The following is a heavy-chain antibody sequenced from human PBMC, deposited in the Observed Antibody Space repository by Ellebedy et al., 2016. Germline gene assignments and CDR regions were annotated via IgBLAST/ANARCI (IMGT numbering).Heavy chain of an antibody. J-gene: IGHJ3*02. CDR1: GYTFTSDY. Sequence: ASVKVSCKASGYTFTSDYMHWVRQAPGQGLEWMGINHPSGAGRSYAQKFQGRVTMTTDTSTSTVYMEVSSLRSEDTALYFCARGGQWPDDAFDIWGQGTMVTVSS. D-gene: IGHD6-19*01. V-gene: IGHV1-46*01. CDR2: NHPSGAGR. CDR3: ARGGQWPDDAFDI.